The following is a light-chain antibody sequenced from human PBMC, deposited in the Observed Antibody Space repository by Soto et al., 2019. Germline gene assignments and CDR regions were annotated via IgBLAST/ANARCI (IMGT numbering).Light chain of an antibody. J-gene: IGKJ4*01. CDR1: QSISSY. V-gene: IGKV1-39*01. CDR3: QQRYSTPPLT. CDR2: AAS. Sequence: DIQMTQSPSSLSASVGDRVTITCRASQSISSYLNWYQQKPGKAPQLLIYAASSLQSGVPSRFSGSGSGTDFTLTISSLPPEDFATYYCQQRYSTPPLTFGGGTKVEIK.